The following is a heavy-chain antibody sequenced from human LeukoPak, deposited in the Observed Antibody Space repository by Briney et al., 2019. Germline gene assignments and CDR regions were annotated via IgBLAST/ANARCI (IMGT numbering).Heavy chain of an antibody. D-gene: IGHD6-13*01. CDR3: ARVCSNRGYSSSWYRTKHWFDP. J-gene: IGHJ5*02. Sequence: SETLSLTCAVYGGSFSGYYWSWIRQPPGKGLEWIGEINHSGSTNYNPSLKSRVTISVDTSKNQFSLKLSSVTAADTAVYYCARVCSNRGYSSSWYRTKHWFDPWGQGTLVTVSS. CDR1: GGSFSGYY. CDR2: INHSGST. V-gene: IGHV4-34*01.